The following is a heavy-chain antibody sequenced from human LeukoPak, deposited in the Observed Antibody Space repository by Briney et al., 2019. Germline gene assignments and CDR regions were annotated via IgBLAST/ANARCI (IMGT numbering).Heavy chain of an antibody. D-gene: IGHD2-2*01. CDR2: IIPIFGTA. CDR3: ARGFVPAAPKRPGWYYYYYMDV. Sequence: SVKVSCKASGGTFSSYAISWVRQAPGQGLEWMGGIIPIFGTANYAQKFQGRVTITTDESTSTAYMELSSLRSEDTAVYYCARGFVPAAPKRPGWYYYYYMDVWGKGTTVTVSS. J-gene: IGHJ6*03. CDR1: GGTFSSYA. V-gene: IGHV1-69*05.